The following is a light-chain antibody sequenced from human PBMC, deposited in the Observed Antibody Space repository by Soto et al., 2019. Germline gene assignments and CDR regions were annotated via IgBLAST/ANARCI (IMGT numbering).Light chain of an antibody. CDR2: SAS. CDR1: QALSNY. J-gene: IGKJ1*01. CDR3: QQYNNWPT. V-gene: IGKV1-9*01. Sequence: DIQWTQSPSVLSASVGDTVTITCRASQALSNYLAWYQQKPGKAPDLLIYSASTLQSGVPSRFSGSGAGTEFTLTISSLQSEDFAVYYCQQYNNWPTFGQGIKVDI.